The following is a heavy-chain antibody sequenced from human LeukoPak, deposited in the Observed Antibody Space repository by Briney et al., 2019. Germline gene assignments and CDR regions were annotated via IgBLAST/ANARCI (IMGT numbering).Heavy chain of an antibody. J-gene: IGHJ6*03. CDR3: ARGSVWLRDYYYYMDV. Sequence: ASVKVSCKASGYTFTGYYMHWVRQATGQGLEWMGWMNPNSGNTGYAQKFQGRVTITRNTSISTAYMELSSLRSEDTAVYYCARGSVWLRDYYYYMDVWGKGTTATVSS. CDR1: GYTFTGYY. CDR2: MNPNSGNT. D-gene: IGHD5-12*01. V-gene: IGHV1-8*03.